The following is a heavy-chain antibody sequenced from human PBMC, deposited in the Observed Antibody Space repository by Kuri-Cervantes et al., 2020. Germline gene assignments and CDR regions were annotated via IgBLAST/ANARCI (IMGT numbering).Heavy chain of an antibody. CDR1: GGSISSSSYY. V-gene: IGHV4-39*07. D-gene: IGHD5-12*01. Sequence: ESLKISCTVSGGSISSSSYYWGWIRQPPGKGLEWIGSIYYSGSTYYNPSLKSRVTISVDTSKNQFSLKLSSVTAADTAVYYCARDLADKWHYYYYMDVWGKGTTVTVSS. J-gene: IGHJ6*03. CDR2: IYYSGST. CDR3: ARDLADKWHYYYYMDV.